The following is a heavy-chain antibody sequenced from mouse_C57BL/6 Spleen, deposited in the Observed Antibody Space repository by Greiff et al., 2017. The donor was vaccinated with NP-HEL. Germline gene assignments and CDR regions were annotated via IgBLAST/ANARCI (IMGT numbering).Heavy chain of an antibody. J-gene: IGHJ1*03. D-gene: IGHD2-1*01. CDR2: INPSNGVT. Sequence: QVQLKQPGTELVKPGASVKLSCKASGYTFTSYWMHWVKQRPGQGLEWIGNINPSNGVTNYNEKFKSKATLTVDKSSSTAYMQLSSLTSEDSAVYYCARQALYYGNPHWYFDVWGTGTTVTVSS. CDR1: GYTFTSYW. CDR3: ARQALYYGNPHWYFDV. V-gene: IGHV1-53*01.